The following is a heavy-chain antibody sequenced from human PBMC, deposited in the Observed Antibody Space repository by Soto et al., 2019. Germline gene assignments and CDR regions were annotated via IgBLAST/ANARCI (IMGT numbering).Heavy chain of an antibody. Sequence: QVQLVESGGGVVQPGRSLRLSCAASGFNFNNYGMHWVRQAPGKGLAWVAVIWNDGNGYYYANSVKGRFIISRDNSKNTLYLQMSNLKAEDTAVYYCARRQISPPTRGAASARGGMDVWGQGTTVTVSS. CDR3: ARRQISPPTRGAASARGGMDV. CDR1: GFNFNNYG. J-gene: IGHJ6*02. D-gene: IGHD6-13*01. V-gene: IGHV3-33*01. CDR2: IWNDGNGY.